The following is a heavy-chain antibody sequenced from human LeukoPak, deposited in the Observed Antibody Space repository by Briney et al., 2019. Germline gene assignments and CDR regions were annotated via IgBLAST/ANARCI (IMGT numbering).Heavy chain of an antibody. J-gene: IGHJ5*02. CDR3: ARVAYSITRVSRLWFDP. Sequence: GASVKVSCKASGYTFTSYDINWVRQAPGQGLEWMGWMNPNSGNTGYAQKFQGRVTITRNTSISTAYMELSSLRSEDTAVYYCARVAYSITRVSRLWFDPWGQGTLVTVSS. CDR2: MNPNSGNT. CDR1: GYTFTSYD. D-gene: IGHD2-15*01. V-gene: IGHV1-8*03.